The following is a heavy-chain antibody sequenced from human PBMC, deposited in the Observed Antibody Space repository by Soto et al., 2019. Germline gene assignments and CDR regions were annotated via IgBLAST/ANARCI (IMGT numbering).Heavy chain of an antibody. V-gene: IGHV3-30*18. Sequence: QVQLVESGGGVVQPGRSLRLSCAASGFTFSSYGMHWVRQAPGKGLEWVAVISYDGSNKYYADSVKGRFTISRDNSKNTLYLQMNSLRAEDTAVYYCAKGWDKGGIDYWGQGTLVTVSS. D-gene: IGHD3-16*01. CDR2: ISYDGSNK. CDR3: AKGWDKGGIDY. CDR1: GFTFSSYG. J-gene: IGHJ4*02.